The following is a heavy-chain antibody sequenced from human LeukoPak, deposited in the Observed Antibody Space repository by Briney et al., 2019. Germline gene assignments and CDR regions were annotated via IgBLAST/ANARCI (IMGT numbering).Heavy chain of an antibody. CDR2: ICGSGGST. D-gene: IGHD4-11*01. CDR1: GFTLSSYT. CDR3: AKTDYSNYGYYYYYMDV. J-gene: IGHJ6*03. V-gene: IGHV3-23*01. Sequence: GGSLRLSCAASGFTLSSYTMSWVRQAPGRGLEWVSAICGSGGSTYYADSVKGRFTISRDNSKNTLYLQMNSLRAEDTAVYYCAKTDYSNYGYYYYYMDVWGKGTTVTVSS.